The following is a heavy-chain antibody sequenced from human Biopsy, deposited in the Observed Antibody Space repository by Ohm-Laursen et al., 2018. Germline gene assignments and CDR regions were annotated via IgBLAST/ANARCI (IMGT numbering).Heavy chain of an antibody. CDR2: IKTKAGGGTT. CDR3: TSVPCSRATCSAD. CDR1: GFIFSNAW. D-gene: IGHD5-24*01. J-gene: IGHJ4*02. Sequence: SLRLSCTASGFIFSNAWMTWVRQAPGKGLEWVGRIKTKAGGGTTDYAAPVKGRFIISRDDSEDTLYLQMSSLQIEDTAIYYCTSVPCSRATCSADWGRGTLVIVSS. V-gene: IGHV3-15*01.